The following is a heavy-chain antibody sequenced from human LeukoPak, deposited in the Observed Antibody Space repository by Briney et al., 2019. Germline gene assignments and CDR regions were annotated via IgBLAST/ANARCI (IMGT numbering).Heavy chain of an antibody. CDR2: INSGGST. D-gene: IGHD6-13*01. V-gene: IGHV3-23*01. CDR3: AKRAAGYYFDH. Sequence: GGSLRLSCAASGFTFSSYSMSWVRQAPGKGLEWVSCINSGGSTFYADSVKGRFTISRDNSQNTLYLQMNSLTAEDTAVYYCAKRAAGYYFDHWGQGTLVTVSS. CDR1: GFTFSSYS. J-gene: IGHJ4*02.